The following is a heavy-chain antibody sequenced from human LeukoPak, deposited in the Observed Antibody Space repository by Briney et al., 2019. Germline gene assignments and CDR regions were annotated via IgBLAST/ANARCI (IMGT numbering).Heavy chain of an antibody. D-gene: IGHD3-9*01. J-gene: IGHJ4*02. CDR3: ARAPGGYYDILTGSTIDY. CDR1: GVTFSSYW. V-gene: IGHV3-21*01. CDR2: ISSSSSYI. Sequence: GGSLRLSCAASGVTFSSYWMSWVRQAPGKGLEWVSSISSSSSYIYYADSVKGRFTISRDNAKNSLYLQMNSLRAEDTAVYYCARAPGGYYDILTGSTIDYWGQGTLVTVSS.